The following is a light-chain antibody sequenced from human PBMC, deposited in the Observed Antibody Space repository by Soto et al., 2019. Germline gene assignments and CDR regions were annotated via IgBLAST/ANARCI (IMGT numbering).Light chain of an antibody. CDR1: QSVSSY. Sequence: EIVLTQSPATLSLSPGERATLSCRASQSVSSYLAWYQQKPGQAPRLLIYDASNRATGIPARFSGSGSGTDFTLPISSLEPEDFAVYYCQQRSTFGGGTKVDIK. CDR2: DAS. CDR3: QQRST. V-gene: IGKV3-11*01. J-gene: IGKJ4*01.